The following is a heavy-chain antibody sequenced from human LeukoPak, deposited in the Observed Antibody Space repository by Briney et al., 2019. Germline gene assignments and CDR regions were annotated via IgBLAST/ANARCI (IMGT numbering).Heavy chain of an antibody. D-gene: IGHD5-12*01. CDR1: GGTFSSYA. Sequence: ASVKVSCKASGGTFSSYAISWLRQAPGQGLDWMGGIIPIFGTANYAQKFQGRVTITADESTSTAYMELSSLRSEDTAVYYCARGPDSGYDLYDAFDIWGQGTMVTVSS. CDR3: ARGPDSGYDLYDAFDI. CDR2: IIPIFGTA. V-gene: IGHV1-69*13. J-gene: IGHJ3*02.